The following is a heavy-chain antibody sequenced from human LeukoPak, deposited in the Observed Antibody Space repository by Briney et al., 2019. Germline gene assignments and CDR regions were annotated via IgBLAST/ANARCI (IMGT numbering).Heavy chain of an antibody. V-gene: IGHV4-38-2*01. D-gene: IGHD1-26*01. CDR3: ARHSSRWELLVDYFDY. J-gene: IGHJ4*02. CDR1: GYSISSGYY. Sequence: SGTLSLTCAVSGYSISSGYYSGWIRQPPGKGLEWIGSIYHSGSTYYNPSLKSRVTISVDTSKNQFSLRLSSVTAADTAVYYCARHSSRWELLVDYFDYWGQRTLVTVSS. CDR2: IYHSGST.